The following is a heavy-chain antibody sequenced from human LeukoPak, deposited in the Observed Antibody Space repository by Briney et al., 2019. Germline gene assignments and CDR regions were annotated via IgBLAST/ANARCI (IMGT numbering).Heavy chain of an antibody. Sequence: GGSLRLSCVGAGLSNADYGMSWVRQVPGKGLEWVSGIDWSGAASEYADSVKGRFTISRDSAKNSLYLQMNTLRPEDTGVYYCARDLSATWYSLGYWGQGTLVTVSS. CDR2: IDWSGAAS. CDR1: GLSNADYG. D-gene: IGHD2-21*02. V-gene: IGHV3-20*04. CDR3: ARDLSATWYSLGY. J-gene: IGHJ4*02.